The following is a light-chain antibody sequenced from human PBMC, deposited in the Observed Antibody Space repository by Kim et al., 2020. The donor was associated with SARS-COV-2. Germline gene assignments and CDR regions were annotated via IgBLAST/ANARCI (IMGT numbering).Light chain of an antibody. V-gene: IGKV3-15*01. CDR2: GAS. Sequence: VSPGERATLSCRASQSVSSNLAWYQQKPGQAPRLLIYGASTRATGFPARFSGSGSGTEFTLTITSLQSEDFAVYYCQQYNNWPLTFGQGTKVDIK. CDR3: QQYNNWPLT. J-gene: IGKJ1*01. CDR1: QSVSSN.